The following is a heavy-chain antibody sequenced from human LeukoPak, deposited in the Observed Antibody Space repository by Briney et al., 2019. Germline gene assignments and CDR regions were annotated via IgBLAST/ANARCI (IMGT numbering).Heavy chain of an antibody. CDR2: IIPIFGTA. D-gene: IGHD3-22*01. CDR3: ARVWGDSSGYNNWFDP. Sequence: VASVKVSCKASGGTFSSYAISWVRQAPGQGLEWMGGIIPIFGTANYAQKFQGRVTITADKSTSTAYMELSSLRSEDTAVYYCARVWGDSSGYNNWFDPWGQGTLVTVSS. V-gene: IGHV1-69*06. CDR1: GGTFSSYA. J-gene: IGHJ5*02.